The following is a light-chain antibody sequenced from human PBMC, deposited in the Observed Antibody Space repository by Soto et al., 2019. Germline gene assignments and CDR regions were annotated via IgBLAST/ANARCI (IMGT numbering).Light chain of an antibody. CDR2: EVD. CDR3: SSYGVGSIYV. CDR1: SSDVGYFNY. Sequence: QSALTQPASVSGSPGQSITISCTGTSSDVGYFNYVSWYQQHPGRPPKLMIYEVDNRPSGVSIRFSGSKSGDTASLTISGLQAEDVADYYCSSYGVGSIYVFGTGTKVTVL. V-gene: IGLV2-14*01. J-gene: IGLJ1*01.